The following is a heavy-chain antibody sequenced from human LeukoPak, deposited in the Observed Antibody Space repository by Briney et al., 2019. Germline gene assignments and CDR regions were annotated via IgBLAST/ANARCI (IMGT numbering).Heavy chain of an antibody. D-gene: IGHD5-18*01. CDR2: IKQDGSEK. CDR3: AKLPGYSYGTIHFYYMDV. CDR1: GFTFSSYW. J-gene: IGHJ6*03. Sequence: GGSLRLSCAASGFTFSSYWMSWVRQAPGKGLEWVANIKQDGSEKYYVDSVKGRFTISRDNAKNSLYLQMNSLRAEDTAVYYCAKLPGYSYGTIHFYYMDVWGKGTTVTVSS. V-gene: IGHV3-7*03.